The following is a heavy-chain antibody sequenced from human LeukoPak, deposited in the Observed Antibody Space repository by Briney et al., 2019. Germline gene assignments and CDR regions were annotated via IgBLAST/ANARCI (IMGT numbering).Heavy chain of an antibody. CDR3: AKGRGWRLVSYFDC. J-gene: IGHJ4*02. CDR1: GFTFSSYS. D-gene: IGHD6-19*01. Sequence: GGSLRLSCASSGFTFSSYSMNWVRQAPGKGLEWVSSISSSSSYIYYADSVKGRFTISRDNAKNSLYLQMNSLRAEDTALYYCAKGRGWRLVSYFDCWGQGTLVTVSS. CDR2: ISSSSSYI. V-gene: IGHV3-21*04.